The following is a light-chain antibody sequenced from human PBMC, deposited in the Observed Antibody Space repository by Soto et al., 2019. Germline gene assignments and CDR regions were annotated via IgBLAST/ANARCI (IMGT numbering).Light chain of an antibody. V-gene: IGKV3-15*01. Sequence: EIVMTQSPATLSVSPGERATLSCMASQSVSSDLAWYQQKPGQAPRLLISAASTRATGVPARFSGSGSGTEFTLTISSLQSEDFAVYYCQQYNDWPSYTFGQGTKLEI. CDR3: QQYNDWPSYT. J-gene: IGKJ2*01. CDR2: AAS. CDR1: QSVSSD.